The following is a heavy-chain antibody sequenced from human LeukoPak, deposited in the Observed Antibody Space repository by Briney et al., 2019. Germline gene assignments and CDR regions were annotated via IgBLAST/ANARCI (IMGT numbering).Heavy chain of an antibody. CDR1: GYTFTGYY. V-gene: IGHV1-2*02. CDR3: ARVRTIVATNWFDP. Sequence: ASVKVSRKASGYTFTGYYMHWVRQAPGQGLEWMGWINPNSGGTNYAQKFQGRVTMTRDTSISTAYMELSRLRSDDTAVYYCARVRTIVATNWFDPWGQGTLVTVSS. D-gene: IGHD5-12*01. J-gene: IGHJ5*02. CDR2: INPNSGGT.